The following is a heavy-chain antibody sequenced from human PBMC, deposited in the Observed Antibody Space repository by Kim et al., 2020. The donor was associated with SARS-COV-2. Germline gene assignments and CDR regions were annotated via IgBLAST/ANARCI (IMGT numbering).Heavy chain of an antibody. CDR3: ARGKYYVTVYFDY. V-gene: IGHV4-34*01. D-gene: IGHD3-10*02. CDR1: GGSFSGYY. J-gene: IGHJ4*01. Sequence: SETLSLTCAVYGGSFSGYYWSWIRQPPGKGLEWIGEINHSGSTNYNPSLKSRVTISVDTSKNQFSLKLSSVTAADTAVYYCARGKYYVTVYFDYWGQEPWSPSPQ. CDR2: INHSGST.